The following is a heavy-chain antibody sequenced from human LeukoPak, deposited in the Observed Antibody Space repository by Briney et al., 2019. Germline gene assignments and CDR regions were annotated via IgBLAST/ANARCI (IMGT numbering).Heavy chain of an antibody. CDR3: AKDRDGTVSHPYFQD. CDR1: GFTFSSYA. D-gene: IGHD4-17*01. Sequence: PGGSLRLSCAASGFTFSSYAMSWVRQAPGKGLEWVSSISSGGGATDSADSVKGRFTISRDNSKNTLFLQMNSPRVEDTAVYFCAKDRDGTVSHPYFQDWGQGTLVTVSS. J-gene: IGHJ1*01. V-gene: IGHV3-23*01. CDR2: ISSGGGAT.